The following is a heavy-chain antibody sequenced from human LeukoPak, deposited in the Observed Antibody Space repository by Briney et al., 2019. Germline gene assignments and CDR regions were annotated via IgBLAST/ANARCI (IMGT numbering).Heavy chain of an antibody. D-gene: IGHD2-15*01. J-gene: IGHJ4*02. Sequence: GGSLRLSCAASGFTVSSNYMSWVRQAPGKGLEWVSVIYSGGSTYYADSVKGRFTISRDNSKNTLYLQMNSLRAEDTAVYYCARARTYSLGGYWGQGTLVTVSS. V-gene: IGHV3-53*01. CDR3: ARARTYSLGGY. CDR1: GFTVSSNY. CDR2: IYSGGST.